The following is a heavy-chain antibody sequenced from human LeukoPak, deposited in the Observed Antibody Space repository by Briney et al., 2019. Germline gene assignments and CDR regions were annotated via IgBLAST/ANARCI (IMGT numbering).Heavy chain of an antibody. Sequence: SETLSLTCTVSGGSISSRPYYWGWVRQPPRKGLEWIGSISYSGSIHYNPSLKSRVTISVDTSKNHFSLRLSSVTAADAAVYYCATLEIGDYYFDYWGQGTLVTVSS. CDR2: ISYSGSI. CDR3: ATLEIGDYYFDY. CDR1: GGSISSRPYY. J-gene: IGHJ4*02. D-gene: IGHD2-21*01. V-gene: IGHV4-39*01.